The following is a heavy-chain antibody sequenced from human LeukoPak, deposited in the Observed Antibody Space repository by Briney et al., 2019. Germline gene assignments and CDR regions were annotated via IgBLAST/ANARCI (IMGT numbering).Heavy chain of an antibody. D-gene: IGHD1-1*01. CDR3: ARRMTGTYDG. CDR1: GGSFSGYY. Sequence: SETLSLTCAVYGGSFSGYYWSWIRQPPGKGLEWIGYIYYSGSTNYNPSLKSRVTISVDTSKNQFSLKLSSVTAADTAVYYCARRMTGTYDGWGQGTLVTVSS. CDR2: IYYSGST. V-gene: IGHV4-59*01. J-gene: IGHJ4*02.